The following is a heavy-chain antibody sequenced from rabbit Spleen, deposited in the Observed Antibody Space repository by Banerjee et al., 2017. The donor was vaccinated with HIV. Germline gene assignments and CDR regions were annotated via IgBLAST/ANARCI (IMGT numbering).Heavy chain of an antibody. Sequence: QSLEESGGDLVKPGASLTLTCKASGFSFSFKDVMCWVRQAPGKGLEWIGCINTISGTTVYATWAKGRFTISRTSSTTVALQMTSLTAADTATYFCARNQGGAGYGYALWGQGTLVTVS. D-gene: IGHD6-1*01. J-gene: IGHJ3*01. CDR2: INTISGTT. CDR1: GFSFSFKDV. CDR3: ARNQGGAGYGYAL. V-gene: IGHV1S40*01.